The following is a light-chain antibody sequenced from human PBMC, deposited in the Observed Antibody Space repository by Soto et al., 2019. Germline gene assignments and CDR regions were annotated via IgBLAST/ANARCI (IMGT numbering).Light chain of an antibody. J-gene: IGLJ2*01. CDR3: AEWDDSLNGVV. V-gene: IGLV1-44*01. CDR2: SNN. Sequence: QSVLTQPPSASGTPGQRVTITCSGSSSNIGSNTVTWYQQLPGTAPKLLIYSNNQRPSGVPDRFSGSKSGTSASLAISGLQPEDEADYYCAEWDDSLNGVVFGGGTKLTVL. CDR1: SSNIGSNT.